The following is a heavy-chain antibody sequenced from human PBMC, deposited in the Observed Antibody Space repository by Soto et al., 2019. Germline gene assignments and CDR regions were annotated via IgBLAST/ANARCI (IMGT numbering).Heavy chain of an antibody. D-gene: IGHD3-3*01. V-gene: IGHV4-30-2*01. J-gene: IGHJ6*02. Sequence: QLQLQESGSGLVKPSQTLSLTCAVSGVSISSDGYSWSWIRQPPGKGLEWIGFIYQRGSTYYNPSLKSRVTMSVDRSKNQFSLKLTSVTAADTAVYYCARAYYDFWTSYHYGMDVWGQGTTVTVSS. CDR3: ARAYYDFWTSYHYGMDV. CDR2: IYQRGST. CDR1: GVSISSDGYS.